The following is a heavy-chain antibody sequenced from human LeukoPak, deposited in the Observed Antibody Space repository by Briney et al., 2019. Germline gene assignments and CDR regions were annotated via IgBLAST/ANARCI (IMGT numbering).Heavy chain of an antibody. D-gene: IGHD6-13*01. Sequence: GGSLRLSCAASGYTFTTYWIHWVRQAPGKGLVWVSLINSDGSNTGYADSVKGRFTISRDNAKNMVYLQMDSLRAEDTAVYYCIRDSSSSFDYWGQGTLVTVSS. CDR1: GYTFTTYW. CDR3: IRDSSSSFDY. J-gene: IGHJ4*02. V-gene: IGHV3-74*01. CDR2: INSDGSNT.